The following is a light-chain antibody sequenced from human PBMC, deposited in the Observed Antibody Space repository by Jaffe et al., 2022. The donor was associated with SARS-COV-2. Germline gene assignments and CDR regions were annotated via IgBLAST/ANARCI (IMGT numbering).Light chain of an antibody. V-gene: IGKV1-9*01. CDR2: GAS. CDR1: QGINSY. J-gene: IGKJ4*01. CDR3: LQLNNYPLT. Sequence: DIQLTQSPSILSAFVGDRVTITCRASQGINSYLAWYQQKPGTAPKLLIYGASTLQSGVPSRFSGSGSGTEFTLTISSLQPEDFATYYCLQLNNYPLTFGGGTTVEIK.